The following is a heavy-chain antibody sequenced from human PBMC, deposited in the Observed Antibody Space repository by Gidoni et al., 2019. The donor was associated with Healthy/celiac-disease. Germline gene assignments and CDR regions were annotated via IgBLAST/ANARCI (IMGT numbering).Heavy chain of an antibody. V-gene: IGHV3-49*02. Sequence: RSKAYGGTTEYAASVKGRFTISRDDSKSIAYLQTNSLKTEDTAVYYCTRVVVSSKLYYMDVWGKGTTVTVSS. D-gene: IGHD2-15*01. CDR2: RSKAYGGTT. J-gene: IGHJ6*03. CDR3: TRVVVSSKLYYMDV.